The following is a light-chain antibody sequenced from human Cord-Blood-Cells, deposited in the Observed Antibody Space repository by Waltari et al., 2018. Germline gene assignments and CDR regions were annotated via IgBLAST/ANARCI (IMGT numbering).Light chain of an antibody. CDR1: NIGSKS. J-gene: IGLJ2*01. Sequence: SYVLTQPPSVSVAPGKTARITCGGNNIGSKSVHWYQQKPGQAPVLVVYDDSDRPSGIPGRFSGANSGTTATLTISRVEAGDEADYYCQVWDSSSDHPVVFGGGTKLTVL. CDR2: DDS. CDR3: QVWDSSSDHPVV. V-gene: IGLV3-21*03.